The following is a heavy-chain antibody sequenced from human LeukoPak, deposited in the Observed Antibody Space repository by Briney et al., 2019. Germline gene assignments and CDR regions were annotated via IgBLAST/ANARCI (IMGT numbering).Heavy chain of an antibody. CDR1: GYTFTSYA. Sequence: ASVKVSCKASGYTFTSYAMHWVRQAPGQRLERMGWINAGNGNTKYSQKFQGRVTITRDTSASTAYMELSSLRSEDTAVYYCARVRYSGYDSPLADYWGQGTLVTVSS. D-gene: IGHD5-12*01. V-gene: IGHV1-3*01. J-gene: IGHJ4*02. CDR3: ARVRYSGYDSPLADY. CDR2: INAGNGNT.